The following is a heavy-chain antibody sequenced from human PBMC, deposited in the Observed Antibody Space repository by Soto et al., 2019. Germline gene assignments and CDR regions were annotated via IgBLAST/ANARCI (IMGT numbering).Heavy chain of an antibody. V-gene: IGHV4-30-2*01. Sequence: PSETLSLTCAVSGGSISSGGYSWSWIRQPPGKGLEWIGYIYHSGSTYYNPSLKSRVTISVDRSKNQFSLKLSSVTAADTAVYYCARGAPYYYDSSGYPDYWGQGTLVTVSS. D-gene: IGHD3-22*01. J-gene: IGHJ4*02. CDR3: ARGAPYYYDSSGYPDY. CDR1: GGSISSGGYS. CDR2: IYHSGST.